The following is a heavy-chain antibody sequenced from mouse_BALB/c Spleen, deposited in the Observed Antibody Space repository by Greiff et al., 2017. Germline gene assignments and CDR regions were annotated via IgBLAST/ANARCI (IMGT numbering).Heavy chain of an antibody. CDR1: GDSITSGY. CDR2: ISYSGST. V-gene: IGHV3-8*02. CDR3: ARFYYGSSYYYAMDY. D-gene: IGHD1-1*01. Sequence: DVKLVESGPSLVKPSQTLSLTCSVTGDSITSGYWNWIRKFPGNKLEYMGYISYSGSTYYNPSLKSRISITRDTSKNQYYLQLNSVTTEDTATYYCARFYYGSSYYYAMDYWGQGTSVTVSS. J-gene: IGHJ4*01.